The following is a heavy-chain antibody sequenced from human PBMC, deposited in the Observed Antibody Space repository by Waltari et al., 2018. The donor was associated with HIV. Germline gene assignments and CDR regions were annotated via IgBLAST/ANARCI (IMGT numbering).Heavy chain of an antibody. V-gene: IGHV3-30*01. Sequence: QVQLVESGGGVVQSGRSLRLSCAASGFTFCSYAMHWVRQAPGKGLEWVAVISYDGSNKYYADSVKGRFTISRDNSKNTLYLQMNSLRAEDTAVYFCASALRIVAANDYWGQGTLVTVSS. D-gene: IGHD6-13*01. CDR1: GFTFCSYA. CDR2: ISYDGSNK. CDR3: ASALRIVAANDY. J-gene: IGHJ4*02.